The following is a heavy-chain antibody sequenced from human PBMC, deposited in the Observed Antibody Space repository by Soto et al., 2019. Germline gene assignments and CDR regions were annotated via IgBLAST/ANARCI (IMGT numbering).Heavy chain of an antibody. CDR3: ARDGRYDSSGYYRYYYYYYGMDV. V-gene: IGHV3-30-3*01. CDR2: ISYDGSNK. CDR1: GFTFSSYA. Sequence: PGGSLRLSCAASGFTFSSYAMHWVRQAPGKGLEWVAVISYDGSNKYYADSVKGRFTISRDNSKNTLYLQMNSLRAEDTAVYYCARDGRYDSSGYYRYYYYYYGMDVWGQGTTVTVSS. D-gene: IGHD3-22*01. J-gene: IGHJ6*02.